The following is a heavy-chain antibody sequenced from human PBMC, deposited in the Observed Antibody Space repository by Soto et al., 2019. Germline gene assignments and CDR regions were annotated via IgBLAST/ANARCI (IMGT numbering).Heavy chain of an antibody. Sequence: EVQLVESGGGLVQPGGSLRLSCEASGFTFSTYAMNWVRQPPGKGLEWVSYISDSGGTIYFADSVKGRFTISRDNANNSVYLQMYSLRAEDTAVYYCVTVYGSWNWFDPWSQGTRVTVSS. CDR2: ISDSGGTI. V-gene: IGHV3-48*01. CDR3: VTVYGSWNWFDP. CDR1: GFTFSTYA. J-gene: IGHJ5*02. D-gene: IGHD3-10*01.